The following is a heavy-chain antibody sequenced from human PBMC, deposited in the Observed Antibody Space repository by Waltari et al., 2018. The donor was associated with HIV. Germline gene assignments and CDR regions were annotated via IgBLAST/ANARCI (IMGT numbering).Heavy chain of an antibody. V-gene: IGHV3-43D*04. CDR1: GFTFDDYP. CDR2: ISWNGGNT. D-gene: IGHD3-9*01. Sequence: EVQLVASGGVVVQPGGSLRLSCAASGFTFDDYPMHWVRQAPGKGLEWVSLISWNGGNTLYADSVKGRFTISRDNSKNSLYLQMNSLRAEDTALYYCAKASRSTFDGYGMDVWGQGTTVTVSS. J-gene: IGHJ6*02. CDR3: AKASRSTFDGYGMDV.